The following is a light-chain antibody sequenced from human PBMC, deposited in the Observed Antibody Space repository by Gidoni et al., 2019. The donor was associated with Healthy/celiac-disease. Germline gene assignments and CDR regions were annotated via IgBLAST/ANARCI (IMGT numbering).Light chain of an antibody. CDR2: TAS. Sequence: SQMTQSPSTLSASVGDRVTITCRASQSISGWLAWYQQKPGKAPKLLIYTASSLESGVPSRFSVCGSGTEFTFNISSLQPDDFATYFCQPYNSYPYSFGQXTQLEIK. J-gene: IGKJ2*03. V-gene: IGKV1-5*03. CDR1: QSISGW. CDR3: QPYNSYPYS.